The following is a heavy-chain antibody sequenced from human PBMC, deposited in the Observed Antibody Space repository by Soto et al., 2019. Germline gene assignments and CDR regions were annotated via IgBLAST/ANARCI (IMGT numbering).Heavy chain of an antibody. CDR2: IIPIFGTA. CDR3: ARVGDNRIVVVPSTYTYYGMDV. D-gene: IGHD2-21*01. J-gene: IGHJ6*02. V-gene: IGHV1-69*01. CDR1: GGTFSTYA. Sequence: QVQLVQSGAEVKKPGSSVTVSCKASGGTFSTYAIHWVRQAPGQGLEWMGGIIPIFGTANYAQNFQGRVTIIADDSTTTAYMELTNLRSEDTAVYYFARVGDNRIVVVPSTYTYYGMDVWGQGTTVAVSS.